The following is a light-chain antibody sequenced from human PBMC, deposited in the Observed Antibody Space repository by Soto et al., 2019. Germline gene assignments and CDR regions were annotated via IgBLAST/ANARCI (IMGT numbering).Light chain of an antibody. Sequence: SSSGSSSNIGCNSVSWYQQLPGTAPKLLIYDDAKRPSGIPDRFSGSKSGTSATLGITGFQTGDEADYDCGSWDSSRSGDGFGNGTKVTVL. CDR3: GSWDSSRSGDG. V-gene: IGLV1-51*01. CDR2: DDA. J-gene: IGLJ1*01. CDR1: SSNIGCNS.